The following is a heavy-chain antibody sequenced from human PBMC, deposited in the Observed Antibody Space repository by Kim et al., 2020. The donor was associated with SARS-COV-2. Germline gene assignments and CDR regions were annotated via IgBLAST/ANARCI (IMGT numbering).Heavy chain of an antibody. Sequence: SVKGRFTISRHNSKNTLYLQMNSLRAEDTAVYYCARGSVINYDSLPGMDVWGQGTTVTVSS. V-gene: IGHV3-53*04. J-gene: IGHJ6*02. D-gene: IGHD3-22*01. CDR3: ARGSVINYDSLPGMDV.